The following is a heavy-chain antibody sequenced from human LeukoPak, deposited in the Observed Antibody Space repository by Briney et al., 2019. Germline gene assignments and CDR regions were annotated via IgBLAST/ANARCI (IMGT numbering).Heavy chain of an antibody. J-gene: IGHJ4*02. V-gene: IGHV4-59*01. CDR1: GGSISSYY. Sequence: SETLSLTCTVSGGSISSYYWGWIRQPPGKGLEWIGYIYYSGSTNYNPSLKGRVTISVDTSKDQFSLKLSSVTAADTAVYYCARGIAAAGSGQYYFDYWGQGTLVTVSS. CDR2: IYYSGST. D-gene: IGHD6-13*01. CDR3: ARGIAAAGSGQYYFDY.